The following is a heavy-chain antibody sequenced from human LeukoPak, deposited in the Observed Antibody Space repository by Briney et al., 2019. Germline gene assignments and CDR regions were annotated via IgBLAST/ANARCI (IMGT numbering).Heavy chain of an antibody. D-gene: IGHD5-24*01. V-gene: IGHV4-39*07. J-gene: IGHJ5*02. CDR2: IYYSGST. CDR3: ARDNSVRDEAWWFNP. Sequence: PSETLSLTCTVSGDSISSSSYYWAWIRQTPGKGLEWIGSIYYSGSTNYNPSLKSRVTISGDTSKNQFSLKLSSVTAADTAVYYCARDNSVRDEAWWFNPWGQGTLVTVSS. CDR1: GDSISSSSYY.